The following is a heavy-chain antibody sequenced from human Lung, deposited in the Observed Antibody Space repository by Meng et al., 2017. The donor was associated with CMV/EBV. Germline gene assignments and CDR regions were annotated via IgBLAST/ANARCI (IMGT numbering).Heavy chain of an antibody. CDR2: ISSSSSYI. CDR1: GFTFSSYS. V-gene: IGHV3-21*01. Sequence: EVQLVESGGGLVKPGGSLRRSWAASGFTFSSYSMNWVRQAPGKGLEWVSSISSSSSYIYYADSVKGRFTISRDNAKNSLYLQMNSLRAEDTAVYYCARDREVRNFDYRGQGTLVTVSS. J-gene: IGHJ4*02. D-gene: IGHD3-10*01. CDR3: ARDREVRNFDY.